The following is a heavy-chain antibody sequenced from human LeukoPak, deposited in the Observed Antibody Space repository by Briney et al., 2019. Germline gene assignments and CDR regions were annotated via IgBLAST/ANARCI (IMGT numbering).Heavy chain of an antibody. CDR2: ISSSSSYI. V-gene: IGHV3-21*01. CDR3: AREKVAVAGFDY. CDR1: GFTFSSYS. Sequence: PGGSLRLSCAASGFTFSSYSMNWARQAPGKGLEWVSSISSSSSYIYYADSVKGRFTISRDDAKNSLYLQMNSLRAEDTAVYYCAREKVAVAGFDYWGQGTLVTVSS. J-gene: IGHJ4*02. D-gene: IGHD6-19*01.